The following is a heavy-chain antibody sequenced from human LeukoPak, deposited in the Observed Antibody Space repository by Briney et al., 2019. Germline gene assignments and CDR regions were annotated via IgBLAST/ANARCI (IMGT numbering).Heavy chain of an antibody. J-gene: IGHJ4*02. CDR3: ARDNYGTLDY. V-gene: IGHV1-2*02. CDR1: GYTLRDYY. CDR2: TSPTSGDT. D-gene: IGHD4-11*01. Sequence: ASVKVSCKVSGYTLRDYYIHGVRQAPGHALEWMGWTSPTSGDTRYTQRFQGRLTMTRDTSISTVYMELDRLTFDDTAVYYCARDNYGTLDYWGQGTLVTFSS.